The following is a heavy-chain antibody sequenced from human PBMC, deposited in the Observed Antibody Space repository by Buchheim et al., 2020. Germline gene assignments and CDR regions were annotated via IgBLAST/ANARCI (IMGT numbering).Heavy chain of an antibody. CDR2: IYYSGST. D-gene: IGHD3-3*01. V-gene: IGHV4-59*08. CDR1: GGSISSYY. CDR3: ARGVYYDFWNGSLVSYYYYGMDV. J-gene: IGHJ6*02. Sequence: QVQLQESGPGLVKPSETLSLTCTVSGGSISSYYWSWIRQPPGKGLEWIGYIYYSGSTNYNPSLKSRVTISVDTSKNQFSLKLSSVTAADTAVYYCARGVYYDFWNGSLVSYYYYGMDVWGQGTT.